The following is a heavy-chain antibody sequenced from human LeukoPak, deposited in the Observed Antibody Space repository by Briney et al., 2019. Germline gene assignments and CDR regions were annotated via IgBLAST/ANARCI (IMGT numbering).Heavy chain of an antibody. CDR1: GFIVSSIY. CDR3: TRRLDD. CDR2: IKHDESEK. Sequence: PGGSLRLSCASSGFIVSSIYMSWVRQAPGKGLEWVANIKHDESEKNYLDSVKGRFTISRDNAQNSLYLQMNGLRVEDTAVYYCTRRLDDWGQGTLVTVSS. D-gene: IGHD3-16*01. J-gene: IGHJ4*02. V-gene: IGHV3-7*01.